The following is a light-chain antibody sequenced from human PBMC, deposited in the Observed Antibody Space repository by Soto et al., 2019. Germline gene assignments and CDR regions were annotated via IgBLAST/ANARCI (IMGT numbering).Light chain of an antibody. V-gene: IGKV3-11*01. CDR1: QSVSSY. CDR2: DAS. J-gene: IGKJ1*01. CDR3: QQRSNWWT. Sequence: EIVLTQSPGTLSLSPGERATLSCRASQSVSSYLAWYQQKPGQAPRLLIYDASSRATGIPARFSGSGSGTDFTLTISSLEPEDFAVYYCQQRSNWWTFGQGTKVDIK.